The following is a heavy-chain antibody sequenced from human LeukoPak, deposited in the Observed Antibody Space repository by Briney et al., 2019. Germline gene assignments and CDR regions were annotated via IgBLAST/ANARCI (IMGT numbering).Heavy chain of an antibody. J-gene: IGHJ4*02. Sequence: KTSETLSLTCTVSGASISSYYWSWIRQPPGKGLEWIGHIYYSGSTNYNPSPKSRVTISVDTSKNQFSLKVSSVTAADTAVYFCARDRGVGAYYFDYWGQGALVTVSS. V-gene: IGHV4-59*01. CDR3: ARDRGVGAYYFDY. CDR1: GASISSYY. D-gene: IGHD3-3*01. CDR2: IYYSGST.